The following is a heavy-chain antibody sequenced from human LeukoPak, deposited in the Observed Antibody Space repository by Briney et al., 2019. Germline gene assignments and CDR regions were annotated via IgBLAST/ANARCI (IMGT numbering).Heavy chain of an antibody. V-gene: IGHV3-30*18. CDR3: AKDRSTYYYDSSGFYPDAFDI. J-gene: IGHJ3*02. D-gene: IGHD3-22*01. Sequence: GGSLRLSCAASGFTFRSYGIHWVRQAPGKGLECVAVISYDGSNKYYADSVKCRFTISRDNPKNTLYLQMNSLRVEDTAVYYCAKDRSTYYYDSSGFYPDAFDIWGQGTMVTVSS. CDR1: GFTFRSYG. CDR2: ISYDGSNK.